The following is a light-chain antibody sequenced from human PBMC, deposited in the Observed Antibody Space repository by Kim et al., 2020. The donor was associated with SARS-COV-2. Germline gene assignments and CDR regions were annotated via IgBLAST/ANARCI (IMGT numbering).Light chain of an antibody. CDR2: DVS. CDR1: SSDVGGYNY. CDR3: CSYAGRVYV. Sequence: QSALTQPRSVSGSPGQSVTISCTGTSSDVGGYNYVSWYQHHPGKAPKLMIYDVSKRPSGVPDRFSGSKSGNTASLTISGLQAEDEADYYCCSYAGRVYVFGTGTQLTVL. J-gene: IGLJ1*01. V-gene: IGLV2-11*01.